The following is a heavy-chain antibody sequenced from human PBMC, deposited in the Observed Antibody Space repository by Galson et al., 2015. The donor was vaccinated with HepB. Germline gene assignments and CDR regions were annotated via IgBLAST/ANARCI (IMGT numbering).Heavy chain of an antibody. J-gene: IGHJ5*02. Sequence: ETLSLTCTVSGGSISSYYWSWIRQPPGKGLEWIGYIYYSGSTSYNPSLKSRVTISVDTSKNQFSLKLSSVTAADMAVYYCARVPLPTGPDNWFDPWGQGTLVTVSS. CDR2: IYYSGST. V-gene: IGHV4-59*01. CDR1: GGSISSYY. CDR3: ARVPLPTGPDNWFDP.